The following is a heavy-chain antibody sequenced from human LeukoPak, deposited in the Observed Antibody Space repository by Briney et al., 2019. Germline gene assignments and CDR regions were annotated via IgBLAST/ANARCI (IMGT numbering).Heavy chain of an antibody. V-gene: IGHV4-4*07. CDR1: GGSMNRYY. D-gene: IGHD3-22*01. J-gene: IGHJ6*03. CDR2: IYTTGST. CDR3: ARCPISYGSNYYYMDV. Sequence: PSETLSLTCTVSGGSMNRYYWSWIRQPAGRGLEWIGRIYTTGSTNYNPSLKSRVTMSVDTSKNQFSLKLSSVTAADTAVYFCARCPISYGSNYYYMDVWGKGTTVTVSS.